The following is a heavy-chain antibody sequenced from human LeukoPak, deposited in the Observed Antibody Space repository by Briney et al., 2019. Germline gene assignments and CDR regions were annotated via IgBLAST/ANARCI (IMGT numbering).Heavy chain of an antibody. CDR2: INHSGST. V-gene: IGHV4-34*01. Sequence: SETLSLTCAVYGGSFSGYYWSWIRQPPGKGLEWIGEINHSGSTNYNPSLKSRVTISVDTSKNQFSLKLSSVTAADTAVYYCARGPYVGYGGAYFDCWGQGTLVTVSS. J-gene: IGHJ4*02. CDR1: GGSFSGYY. CDR3: ARGPYVGYGGAYFDC. D-gene: IGHD4-23*01.